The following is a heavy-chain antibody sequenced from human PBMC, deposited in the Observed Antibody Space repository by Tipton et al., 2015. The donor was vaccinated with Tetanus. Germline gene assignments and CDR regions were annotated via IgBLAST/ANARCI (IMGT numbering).Heavy chain of an antibody. CDR1: GFTFSSYG. CDR3: AREADCSGGSCFSGDFDN. V-gene: IGHV3-33*01. D-gene: IGHD2-15*01. CDR2: SWYDGTDK. Sequence: SLRLSCAGSGFTFSSYGIHWVRQAPGKGLEWVAVSWYDGTDKYYADSVKGRFTISRDNSKNTLYLQMNSLRAEDAAVYYCAREADCSGGSCFSGDFDNWGQGTQVTVSS. J-gene: IGHJ4*02.